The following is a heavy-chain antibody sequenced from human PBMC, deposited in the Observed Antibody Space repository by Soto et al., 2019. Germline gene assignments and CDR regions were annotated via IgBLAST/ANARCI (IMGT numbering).Heavy chain of an antibody. J-gene: IGHJ6*03. D-gene: IGHD3-3*01. V-gene: IGHV3-48*01. CDR2: ISSSSSTI. Sequence: EVQLVESGGGLVQPGGSLRLSCAASGFTFSSYSMNWVRQAPGKGLEWVSYISSSSSTIYYADSVKGRFTISRDNAKNSLYLQMNSLRAEDTAVYYCARDGYYDFWSGYSRYYYYYMDVRGKGTTVTVSS. CDR1: GFTFSSYS. CDR3: ARDGYYDFWSGYSRYYYYYMDV.